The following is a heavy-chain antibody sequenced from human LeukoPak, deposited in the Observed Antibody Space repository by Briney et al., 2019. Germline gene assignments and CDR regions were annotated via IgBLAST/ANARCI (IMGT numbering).Heavy chain of an antibody. CDR3: ARGVDSAIDW. V-gene: IGHV3-7*01. J-gene: IGHJ4*02. CDR2: INGDGRDK. CDR1: GFTFSSYW. Sequence: GGSLRLSCAASGFTFSSYWMNWVRQAPGKGLEWAANINGDGRDKYYVGSVRGRFTISRDNADSALYLQMNSLRGDDTALYYCARGVDSAIDWWGQGTLVTVSS. D-gene: IGHD3-9*01.